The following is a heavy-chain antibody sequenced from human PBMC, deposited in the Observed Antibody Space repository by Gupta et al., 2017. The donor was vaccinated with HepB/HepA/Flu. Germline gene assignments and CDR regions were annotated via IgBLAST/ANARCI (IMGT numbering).Heavy chain of an antibody. Sequence: QLQLQESGPGLVKPSETLSLTCTVSGGSISTSSYYWGWVRQPPGKGLEWIGSIYYSGTTYYNPSLKSRVTISAATSKSQFSLSLRSVTAADTAVYYCARLPLGGCSGDSCSYWCQGTLVTVSS. V-gene: IGHV4-39*01. D-gene: IGHD2-15*01. CDR1: GGSISTSSYY. CDR3: ARLPLGGCSGDSCSY. J-gene: IGHJ4*02. CDR2: IYYSGTT.